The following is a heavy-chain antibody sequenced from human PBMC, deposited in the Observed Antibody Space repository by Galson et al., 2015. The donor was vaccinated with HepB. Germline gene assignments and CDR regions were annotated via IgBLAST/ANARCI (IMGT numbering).Heavy chain of an antibody. Sequence: SLRLSCAASGFTFSDYYLSWIHQAPGKGLEWVSYITSSGSYTNYADSVKGRFTISRDNAKNSLYLQMNSLRAEDTAVYYCARVYMTPAHYYYYYGMDVWGQGTTVSVSS. D-gene: IGHD1-14*01. CDR1: GFTFSDYY. CDR2: ITSSGSYT. V-gene: IGHV3-11*06. CDR3: ARVYMTPAHYYYYYGMDV. J-gene: IGHJ6*02.